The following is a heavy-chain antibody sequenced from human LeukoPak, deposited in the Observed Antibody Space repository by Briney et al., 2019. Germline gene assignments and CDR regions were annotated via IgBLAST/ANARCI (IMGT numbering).Heavy chain of an antibody. CDR2: IKQDGSEK. CDR3: ARSQSNSGWYWGANDAFDI. D-gene: IGHD6-19*01. Sequence: GGSLRLSCAASGFTFSSYWMSWVRQAPGKGLEWVANIKQDGSEKYYVDSVKGRFTISRDNAKNSLYLQMNSLRAEDTAVYYCARSQSNSGWYWGANDAFDIWGQGTMVTVSS. J-gene: IGHJ3*02. V-gene: IGHV3-7*01. CDR1: GFTFSSYW.